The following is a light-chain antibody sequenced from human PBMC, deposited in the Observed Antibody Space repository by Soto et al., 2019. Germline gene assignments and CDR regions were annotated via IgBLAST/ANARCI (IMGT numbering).Light chain of an antibody. CDR2: SNY. CDR3: AAWDDILNGYV. J-gene: IGLJ1*01. CDR1: SSNIESNT. Sequence: QSVLTQPPSASGTPVQRVTISCSGSSSNIESNTVTWYQQLPGTAPKLVIYSNYDRPSGVPDRFAGSTSGTSASLVIRGLQSEDEADYYCAAWDDILNGYVFGGGTKLTV. V-gene: IGLV1-44*01.